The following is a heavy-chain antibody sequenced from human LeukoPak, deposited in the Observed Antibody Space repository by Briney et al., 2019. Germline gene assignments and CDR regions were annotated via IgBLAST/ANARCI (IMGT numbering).Heavy chain of an antibody. Sequence: GGSLRLSCAASGFTFDDYAMHWVRQAPGKGLEWVSGISWNSGTIGYADSAKGRFTISRDNAKNSLYLQMNSLRAEDTALYYCAKGNNYGQSNPHDYWGQGTLVTVSS. CDR3: AKGNNYGQSNPHDY. CDR2: ISWNSGTI. J-gene: IGHJ4*02. CDR1: GFTFDDYA. V-gene: IGHV3-9*01. D-gene: IGHD4-17*01.